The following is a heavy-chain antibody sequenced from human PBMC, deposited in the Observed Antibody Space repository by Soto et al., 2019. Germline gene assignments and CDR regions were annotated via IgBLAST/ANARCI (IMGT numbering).Heavy chain of an antibody. V-gene: IGHV4-59*01. CDR1: GGSISSYY. Sequence: SETLSLTCTVSGGSISSYYWSWIRQPPGKGLEWIGYIYYSGSTNYNPSLKSRVTISVDTYKNQFSLKLSSVTAADTAVYYCARGPYSSSSGIWFDPWGQGTLVTVSS. CDR2: IYYSGST. D-gene: IGHD6-6*01. J-gene: IGHJ5*02. CDR3: ARGPYSSSSGIWFDP.